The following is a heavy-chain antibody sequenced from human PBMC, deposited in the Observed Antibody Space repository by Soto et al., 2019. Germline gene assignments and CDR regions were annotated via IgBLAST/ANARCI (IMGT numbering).Heavy chain of an antibody. CDR2: ISYDGLNK. CDR1: GFTFSTYA. D-gene: IGHD3-22*01. Sequence: QVQMVESGGGVVQPGRSLRLSCAASGFTFSTYAMHWVRQAPGKGLEWVALISYDGLNKYYADSVKGRFTISRDNSKNTLYLQMNSLRTEDTAVYYCAKEDVMSFALYYYDTSGPTVNWGQGTLVTVSS. CDR3: AKEDVMSFALYYYDTSGPTVN. V-gene: IGHV3-30-3*01. J-gene: IGHJ4*02.